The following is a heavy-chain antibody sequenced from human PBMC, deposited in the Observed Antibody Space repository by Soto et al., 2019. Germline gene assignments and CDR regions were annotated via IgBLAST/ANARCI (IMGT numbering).Heavy chain of an antibody. D-gene: IGHD3-22*01. Sequence: PGGSLRLSCAASGFTFSSYCMHWVRQAPGKGLEWVAVIWYDGSNKYYADSVKGRFTISRDNSKNTLYLQMNSLRAEDTAVYYCARDRYYDSSGYYSYYFDYWGQGTLVTVSS. CDR2: IWYDGSNK. CDR3: ARDRYYDSSGYYSYYFDY. J-gene: IGHJ4*02. V-gene: IGHV3-33*01. CDR1: GFTFSSYC.